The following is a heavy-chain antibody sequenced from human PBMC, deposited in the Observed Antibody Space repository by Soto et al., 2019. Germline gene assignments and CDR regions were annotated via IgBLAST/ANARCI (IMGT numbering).Heavy chain of an antibody. J-gene: IGHJ3*02. D-gene: IGHD6-13*01. Sequence: GGSLRLSCAASGFTVSSNYMSWVRQAPGKGLEWVSVIYSGGSTYYADSVKGRFTISRHNSKNTLYLQMNSLRAEDTAVYYCARDKTSSSIDAFDIWGQGTMVTVSS. V-gene: IGHV3-53*04. CDR2: IYSGGST. CDR1: GFTVSSNY. CDR3: ARDKTSSSIDAFDI.